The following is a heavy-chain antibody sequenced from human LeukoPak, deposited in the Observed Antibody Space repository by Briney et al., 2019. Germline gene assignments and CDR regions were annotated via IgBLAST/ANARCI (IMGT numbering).Heavy chain of an antibody. CDR1: GFTFSNAW. Sequence: GGSLRLSCAASGFTFSNAWMSWVRQAPGKGLEWVGRIKSKTDGGTTDYAAPVKGRFTISRDDSKNTLYLQMNSLKTEDTAVHYCTTDRVFFGVVQPNHWGQGTLVTVSS. V-gene: IGHV3-15*01. D-gene: IGHD3-3*01. CDR2: IKSKTDGGTT. J-gene: IGHJ5*02. CDR3: TTDRVFFGVVQPNH.